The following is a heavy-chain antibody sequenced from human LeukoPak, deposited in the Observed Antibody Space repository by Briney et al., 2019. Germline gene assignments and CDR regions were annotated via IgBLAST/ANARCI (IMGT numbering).Heavy chain of an antibody. V-gene: IGHV4-4*07. D-gene: IGHD4-17*01. CDR1: GDSISSYY. CDR3: ARDQHDYGDYRPGVFDY. Sequence: SETLSLTCTVSGDSISSYYWSWIRQPAGKGLEWIGRIHPSGSTNYNPSLKSRVTLSVDTSKNQLSLKLSSVTAADTAVYYCARDQHDYGDYRPGVFDYWGQGTPVTVSS. CDR2: IHPSGST. J-gene: IGHJ4*02.